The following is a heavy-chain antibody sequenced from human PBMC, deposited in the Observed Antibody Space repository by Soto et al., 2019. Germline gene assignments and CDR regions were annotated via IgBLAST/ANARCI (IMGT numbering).Heavy chain of an antibody. Sequence: SETLSLTCAVSGGSISSGGYSWSWIRQPPGKGLEWIGYIYHSGSTYYNPSLKSRVTISVDRSKNQFSLKLSSVTAADTAVYYCARGGSPKDYYYYGMDVWGQGTTVTVSS. CDR1: GGSISSGGYS. D-gene: IGHD6-13*01. V-gene: IGHV4-30-2*01. CDR3: ARGGSPKDYYYYGMDV. CDR2: IYHSGST. J-gene: IGHJ6*02.